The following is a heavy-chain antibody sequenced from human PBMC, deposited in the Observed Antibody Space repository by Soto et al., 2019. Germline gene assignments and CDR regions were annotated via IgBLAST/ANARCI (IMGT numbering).Heavy chain of an antibody. V-gene: IGHV3-11*01. D-gene: IGHD3-10*01. CDR3: AVDYGSGSYYPYYYYYYGMDV. CDR2: ISSSGSTI. CDR1: GFTFSDYY. Sequence: LCLSCAASGFTFSDYYMSWIRQAPGKGLEWVSYISSSGSTIYYADSVKGRFTISRDNAKNSLYLQMNSLRAEDTAVYYCAVDYGSGSYYPYYYYYYGMDVWGQGTTVTVSS. J-gene: IGHJ6*02.